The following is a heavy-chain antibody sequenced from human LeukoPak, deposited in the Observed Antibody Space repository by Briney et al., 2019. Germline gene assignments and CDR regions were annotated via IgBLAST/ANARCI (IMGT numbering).Heavy chain of an antibody. CDR3: AKALNTSGSFDY. D-gene: IGHD1-26*01. J-gene: IGHJ4*01. V-gene: IGHV3-23*01. CDR1: GFTFSSYA. Sequence: GGSLRLFCAPCGFTFSSYAMSWVRQATGKGLEWVSAISGSGGSTYYADSVKGRFPISRQNSKNTLYLQINSLRAEDTAVYYCAKALNTSGSFDYCGQGTLVTVS. CDR2: ISGSGGST.